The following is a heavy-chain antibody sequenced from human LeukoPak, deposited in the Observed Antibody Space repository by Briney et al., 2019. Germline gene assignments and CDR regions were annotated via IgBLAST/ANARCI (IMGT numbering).Heavy chain of an antibody. CDR3: VRGSSSWSYYFDY. D-gene: IGHD6-13*01. V-gene: IGHV4-59*01. CDR2: IYYSGST. J-gene: IGHJ4*02. CDR1: GGSISSYY. Sequence: SETLSLTCTVSGGSISSYYWSWIRQPPGKGLEWIGYIYYSGSTNYNPSLKSRVTISVDTSKNQFSLKLSSVTAADTAVYYCVRGSSSWSYYFDYWGQGTLVTVSS.